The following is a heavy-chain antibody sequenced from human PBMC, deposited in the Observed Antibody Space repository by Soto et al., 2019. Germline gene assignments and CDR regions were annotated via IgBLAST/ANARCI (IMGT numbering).Heavy chain of an antibody. CDR2: IWYDGSNK. J-gene: IGHJ6*02. CDR1: GFTFSSYG. CDR3: ARELRGYIYFAYYGMDV. D-gene: IGHD5-18*01. Sequence: QVQLVESGGGVVQPGRSLRLSCAASGFTFSSYGIHWVRQAPGKGLEWVAVIWYDGSNKYYADSVKGRFTISRDNSKNTLYLQMNSLRAEDTAVYYCARELRGYIYFAYYGMDVWGQGTTVTVSS. V-gene: IGHV3-33*01.